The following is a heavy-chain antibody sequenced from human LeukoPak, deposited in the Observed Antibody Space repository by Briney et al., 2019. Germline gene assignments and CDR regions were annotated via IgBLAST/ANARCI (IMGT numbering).Heavy chain of an antibody. CDR1: GGSFSGYY. V-gene: IGHV4-34*01. CDR3: ARGGQLSSPLRY. CDR2: INHSGST. J-gene: IGHJ4*02. D-gene: IGHD5-18*01. Sequence: SETLSLSCAVYGGSFSGYYWSWIRQPPGKGLEWIGEINHSGSTNYNPSLKSRVTISVDTSKNQFSLKLSSVTAADTAVYYCARGGQLSSPLRYWGQGNVGTVSS.